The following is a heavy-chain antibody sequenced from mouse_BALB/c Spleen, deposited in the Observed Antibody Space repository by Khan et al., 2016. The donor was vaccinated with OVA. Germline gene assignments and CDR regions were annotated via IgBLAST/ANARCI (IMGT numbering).Heavy chain of an antibody. V-gene: IGHV3-8*02. CDR2: ISSSDST. Sequence: EVKLLESGPSLVKPSQTLSLTCSVTGDSITSGYWNWIRKFPGNKLEYMGYISSSDSTFYNPSLKSRISITRDTSKNQYSLQLNSVTTEDTAAYYCARWNYRYDGYCDYWGQGTTLTVSS. CDR3: ARWNYRYDGYCDY. CDR1: GDSITSGY. J-gene: IGHJ2*01. D-gene: IGHD2-14*01.